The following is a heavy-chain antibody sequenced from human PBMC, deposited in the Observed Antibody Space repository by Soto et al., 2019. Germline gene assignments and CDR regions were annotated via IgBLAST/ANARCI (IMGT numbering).Heavy chain of an antibody. Sequence: EVQLLESGGDLVQPGGSLRLSCAASGFTLKNYAMNWVRQAPGKGLEWVSSIGSDTHYADSVKGRFTISRDNSKNTLYLQMNSLRADDTAVYYCARDAYSSNSRWDWFDPWGQGTLVTVSS. D-gene: IGHD4-4*01. CDR3: ARDAYSSNSRWDWFDP. CDR2: IGSDT. CDR1: GFTLKNYA. J-gene: IGHJ5*02. V-gene: IGHV3-23*01.